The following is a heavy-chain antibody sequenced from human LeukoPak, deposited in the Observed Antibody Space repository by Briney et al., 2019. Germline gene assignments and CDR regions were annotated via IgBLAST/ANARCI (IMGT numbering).Heavy chain of an antibody. Sequence: ASVKVSCKASGYTFTGYYMHWVRQAPGQGLEWMGWINPNSGGTNYAQKFQGRVTMTRDTSISTAYMELSRLGSDDTAVYYCARDGSVVVPAAHPYNWFDPWGQGTLVTVSS. CDR3: ARDGSVVVPAAHPYNWFDP. V-gene: IGHV1-2*02. CDR2: INPNSGGT. D-gene: IGHD2-2*01. J-gene: IGHJ5*02. CDR1: GYTFTGYY.